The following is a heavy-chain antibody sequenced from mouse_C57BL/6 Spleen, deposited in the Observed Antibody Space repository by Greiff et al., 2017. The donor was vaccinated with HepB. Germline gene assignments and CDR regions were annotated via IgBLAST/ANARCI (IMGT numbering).Heavy chain of an antibody. CDR2: ISSGGSYT. CDR3: ARRGGGSSYLYAMDY. V-gene: IGHV5-6*02. J-gene: IGHJ4*01. D-gene: IGHD1-1*01. CDR1: GFTFSSYG. Sequence: EVKLVESGGDLVKPGGSLKLSCAASGFTFSSYGMSWVRQTPDKRLEWVATISSGGSYTYYPDSVKGRFTISRDNAKNTLYLQMSSLKSEDTAMYYCARRGGGSSYLYAMDYWGQGTSVTVSS.